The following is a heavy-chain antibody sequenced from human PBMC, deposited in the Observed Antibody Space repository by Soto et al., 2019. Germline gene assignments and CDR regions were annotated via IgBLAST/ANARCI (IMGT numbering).Heavy chain of an antibody. D-gene: IGHD6-13*01. V-gene: IGHV4-61*01. J-gene: IGHJ6*02. Sequence: SETLSLTCTVSGAYVSSGTYYWILIRQPPGKGLEWIGYLYYSGSSNYNPSLKSRVTMSVDTSKNQFSLKLSSVTAADTAVYYCASSNIAAAGFYYYGMDVWGRGTTVTVSS. CDR2: LYYSGSS. CDR1: GAYVSSGTYY. CDR3: ASSNIAAAGFYYYGMDV.